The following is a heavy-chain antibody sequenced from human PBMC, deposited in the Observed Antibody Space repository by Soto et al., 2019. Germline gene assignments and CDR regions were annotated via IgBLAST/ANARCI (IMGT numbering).Heavy chain of an antibody. V-gene: IGHV3-23*01. CDR3: ARVARTSGYYADY. D-gene: IGHD3-22*01. CDR2: ISGSGGST. CDR1: GFTFSSYA. J-gene: IGHJ4*02. Sequence: EVQLSESGGGLVQPGGSLRLSCAASGFTFSSYAMTWVRQAPGKGLEWVSDISGSGGSTYYADSVKGRFTISRDNSKNTMYLQMNSLRAEDTAVYYCARVARTSGYYADYWGQGTLVTVSS.